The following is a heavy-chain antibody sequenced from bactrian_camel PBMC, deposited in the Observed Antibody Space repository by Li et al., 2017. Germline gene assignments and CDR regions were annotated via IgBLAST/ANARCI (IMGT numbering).Heavy chain of an antibody. V-gene: IGHV3S54*01. CDR1: GNTYSLNC. CDR3: AADYWRCGGSDFARAY. D-gene: IGHD3*01. Sequence: VQLVESGGGSVQPGGSLKLSCAVSGNTYSLNCLGWFRQDPVKEREQVAAFIYTFGRVTRYADSVKGRFSISKDNAKNTLYLQMNRLKPEDTAMYYCAADYWRCGGSDFARAYWGQGTQVTVS. CDR2: IYTFGRVT. J-gene: IGHJ4*01.